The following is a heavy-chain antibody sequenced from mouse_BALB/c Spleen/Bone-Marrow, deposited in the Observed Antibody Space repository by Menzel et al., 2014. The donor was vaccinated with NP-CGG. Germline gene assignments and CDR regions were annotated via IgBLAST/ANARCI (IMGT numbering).Heavy chain of an antibody. CDR1: GYSITSGYS. J-gene: IGHJ3*01. V-gene: IGHV3-1*02. Sequence: VQLKDSGPDLVKPSQSLSLTCTVTGYSITSGYSWYWIRQFPGNKLEWMGYIHYSGSTNYNPSLKSRISITRDTSKNQFFLQLNSVTTEDTATYYCARDYYGWFAYWGQGTLVTVSA. D-gene: IGHD1-1*01. CDR2: IHYSGST. CDR3: ARDYYGWFAY.